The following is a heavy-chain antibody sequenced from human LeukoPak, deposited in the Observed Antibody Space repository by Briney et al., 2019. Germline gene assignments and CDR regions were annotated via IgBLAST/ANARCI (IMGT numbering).Heavy chain of an antibody. CDR3: ASAATSGNYNFDS. CDR2: INHSGST. D-gene: IGHD1-26*01. J-gene: IGHJ4*02. CDR1: GGSFSDYY. V-gene: IGHV4-34*01. Sequence: PSETLSLTCAVYGGSFSDYYWSWIRQPPGKGLEWIWEINHSGSTNYKPSLKSRVTISVDTSKNQFSLRLTSVTAADTAVYYCASAATSGNYNFDSWGQGTLVTVSS.